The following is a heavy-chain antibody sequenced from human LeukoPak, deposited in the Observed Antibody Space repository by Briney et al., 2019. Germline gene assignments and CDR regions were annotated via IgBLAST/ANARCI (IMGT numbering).Heavy chain of an antibody. V-gene: IGHV3-23*01. CDR1: GFTFSSYA. Sequence: GGSLRLSCAASGFTFSSYAMSWVRQAPGKGLEWVSAISGSGGSTYYADSVKGRFTISGDNSKNTLYLQMNSLRAEDTAVYYCAKGSIADYDFWSGYYTHYFDYWGQGTLVTVSS. CDR2: ISGSGGST. CDR3: AKGSIADYDFWSGYYTHYFDY. J-gene: IGHJ4*02. D-gene: IGHD3-3*01.